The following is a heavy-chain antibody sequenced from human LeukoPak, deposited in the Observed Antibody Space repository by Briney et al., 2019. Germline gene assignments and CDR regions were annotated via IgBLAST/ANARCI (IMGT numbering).Heavy chain of an antibody. CDR1: SVSFSGYY. CDR3: ARGPGWFDP. J-gene: IGHJ5*02. CDR2: INHSGST. V-gene: IGHV4-34*01. Sequence: SETLSLTCAVYSVSFSGYYWSWIRQPPGKGLEWIGEINHSGSTNYNPSLKSRVTISVDTSKNQFSLKLSSVTAADTAVYYCARGPGWFDPWGQGTLVTVSS.